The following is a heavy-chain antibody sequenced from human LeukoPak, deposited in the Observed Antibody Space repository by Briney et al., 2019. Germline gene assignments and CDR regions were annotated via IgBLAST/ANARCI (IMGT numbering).Heavy chain of an antibody. Sequence: SETLSLTCAVSGGSISSGGYSWSWIRQPPGKGLEWIGYIYHSGSTYYNPSLKSRVTISVDRSKNQFSLKLSSVTAADTAVYYCARGGGYCSGGSCYLTPTSFDYWGQGTLVTVSS. CDR2: IYHSGST. D-gene: IGHD2-15*01. CDR1: GGSISSGGYS. CDR3: ARGGGYCSGGSCYLTPTSFDY. J-gene: IGHJ4*02. V-gene: IGHV4-30-2*01.